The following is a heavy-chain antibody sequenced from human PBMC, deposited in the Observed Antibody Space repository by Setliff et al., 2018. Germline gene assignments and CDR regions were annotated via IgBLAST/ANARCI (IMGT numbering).Heavy chain of an antibody. D-gene: IGHD5-18*01. Sequence: ASVKVSCKASGYTFTSYYMHWVRQAHGQGLEWMGIINPSGGSTSYAQKFQGRVTMTRDTSTSTVYMELSSLRSEDTAVYYCATSVVWIQLVLYPQGHPEPFDYWGQGTLVTVSS. J-gene: IGHJ4*02. CDR2: INPSGGST. CDR1: GYTFTSYY. V-gene: IGHV1-46*01. CDR3: ATSVVWIQLVLYPQGHPEPFDY.